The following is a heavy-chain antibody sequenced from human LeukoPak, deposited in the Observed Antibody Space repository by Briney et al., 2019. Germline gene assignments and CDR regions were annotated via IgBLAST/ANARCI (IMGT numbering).Heavy chain of an antibody. D-gene: IGHD2-2*01. CDR3: AKDNVVVPAAPTD. J-gene: IGHJ4*02. Sequence: GGSLRLSCAASGFTFSSYGMHWVRQAPGKGLEWVAFIRYDGSNKYYADSVKGRFTISRDNSKNTLYLQMNSLRAEDTAVYSCAKDNVVVPAAPTDWGQGTLVTVSS. CDR2: IRYDGSNK. CDR1: GFTFSSYG. V-gene: IGHV3-30*02.